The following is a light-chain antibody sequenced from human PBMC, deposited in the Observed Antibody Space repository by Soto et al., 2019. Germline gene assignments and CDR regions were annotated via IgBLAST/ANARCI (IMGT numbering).Light chain of an antibody. CDR1: QPVSSD. V-gene: IGKV3-11*01. J-gene: IGKJ4*01. CDR2: DGS. CDR3: QQRLDWPLT. Sequence: EIVLTQSPATLYLSPGESATLSCRASQPVSSDLAWYQQKPGQSPRLLVYDGSKRATAVPARFSGSGSGTDFTLTISSLEPEDFAVYYCQQRLDWPLTFGGGTKVEI.